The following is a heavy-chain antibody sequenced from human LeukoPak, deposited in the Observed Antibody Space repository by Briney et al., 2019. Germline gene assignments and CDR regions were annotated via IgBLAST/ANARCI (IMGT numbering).Heavy chain of an antibody. D-gene: IGHD5-12*01. V-gene: IGHV1-2*06. CDR1: GYTFTGYY. CDR3: AREYSGYDYVGYYYYYMDV. Sequence: ASVKVSCKASGYTFTGYYMHWVRQAPGQGLEWMGRINPNSGGTNYAQKFQGRVTMTRDTSISTAYMELSRLRSDDTAVYYCAREYSGYDYVGYYYYYMDVWGKGPTVTVSS. J-gene: IGHJ6*03. CDR2: INPNSGGT.